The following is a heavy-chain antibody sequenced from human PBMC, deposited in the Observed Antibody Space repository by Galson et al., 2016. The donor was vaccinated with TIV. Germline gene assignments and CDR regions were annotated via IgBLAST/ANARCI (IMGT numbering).Heavy chain of an antibody. V-gene: IGHV1-69-2*01. CDR1: GYTFTDYY. Sequence: VKVSCKVSGYTFTDYYMHWMQQTPGKGFEWMGHIDPEDGQTKYAARFQGRITMTADTSTDTAYLELSSLRSEDTAIYYCTTVRLRGSGGMDVWGQGTTVTVSS. CDR3: TTVRLRGSGGMDV. J-gene: IGHJ6*02. D-gene: IGHD2-8*01. CDR2: IDPEDGQT.